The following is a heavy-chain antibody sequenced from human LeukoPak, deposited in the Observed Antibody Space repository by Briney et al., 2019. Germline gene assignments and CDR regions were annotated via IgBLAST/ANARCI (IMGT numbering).Heavy chain of an antibody. J-gene: IGHJ4*02. CDR1: GYSFTSYW. Sequence: GESLKISCKGSGYSFTSYWIGWVRQMPGKGLEWMGIIYPGDSDTRYSPSFQGTVTISADKSISTAYLQWSSLKASDTAMYYCARQGATVVTPADYWGQGTLVTVSS. CDR2: IYPGDSDT. V-gene: IGHV5-51*01. D-gene: IGHD4-23*01. CDR3: ARQGATVVTPADY.